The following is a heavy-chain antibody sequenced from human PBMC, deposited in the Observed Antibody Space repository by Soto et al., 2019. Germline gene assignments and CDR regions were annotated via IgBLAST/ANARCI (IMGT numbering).Heavy chain of an antibody. CDR3: AREGVQHGSGPYYYYGMDV. Sequence: EVQLVESGGGLVKPGGSLRLSCAASGFTFSSYSMNWVRQAPGKGLEWVSSISSSSSYIYYADSVKGRFTISRDNAKTSLYLPMTSLRAEATAVSSCAREGVQHGSGPYYYYGMDVWGQGTTVTVSS. CDR1: GFTFSSYS. CDR2: ISSSSSYI. J-gene: IGHJ6*02. D-gene: IGHD3-10*01. V-gene: IGHV3-21*01.